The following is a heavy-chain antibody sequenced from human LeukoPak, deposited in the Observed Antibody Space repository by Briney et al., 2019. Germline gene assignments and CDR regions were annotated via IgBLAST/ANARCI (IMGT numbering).Heavy chain of an antibody. CDR3: ARASSYCSGSSFYY. CDR1: GFTFSSYG. D-gene: IGHD3-10*01. V-gene: IGHV3-30*02. CDR2: IRYDGSNK. J-gene: IGHJ4*02. Sequence: GGSLRLSCAASGFTFSSYGMHWVRQAPGKGLEWVAFIRYDGSNKYYADSVKGRFTISRENSKNMLYLQMNSLRAEDTAVYYFARASSYCSGSSFYYWGQGTLVTVSS.